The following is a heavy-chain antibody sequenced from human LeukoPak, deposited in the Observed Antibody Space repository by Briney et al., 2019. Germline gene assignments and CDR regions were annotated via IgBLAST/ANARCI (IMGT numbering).Heavy chain of an antibody. D-gene: IGHD3-22*01. V-gene: IGHV3-33*06. J-gene: IGHJ4*02. CDR2: IWYDGSNK. CDR3: AKKYYYDSSGYLSCFDY. CDR1: GFTFSSYG. Sequence: GGSLRLSCAASGFTFSSYGMHWVRQAPGKGLEWVAVIWYDGSNKYYADSVKGRFTISRDNSKNTLYLQMNSLRAEDTAVYYCAKKYYYDSSGYLSCFDYWGQGTLVTVSS.